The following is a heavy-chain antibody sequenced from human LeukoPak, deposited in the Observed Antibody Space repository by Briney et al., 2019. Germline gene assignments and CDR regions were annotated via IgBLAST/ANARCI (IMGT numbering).Heavy chain of an antibody. Sequence: GGSLRLSCAASGFTVSSNYMSWVRQAPGKGLEWVSVIYSGGSTYYADSVKGRFTISRDNSKNTLYLQMNSLRAEDTAVYYCARGLDTAMVPEDYWGQGTLVTVSS. J-gene: IGHJ4*02. CDR1: GFTVSSNY. CDR2: IYSGGST. D-gene: IGHD5-18*01. CDR3: ARGLDTAMVPEDY. V-gene: IGHV3-66*01.